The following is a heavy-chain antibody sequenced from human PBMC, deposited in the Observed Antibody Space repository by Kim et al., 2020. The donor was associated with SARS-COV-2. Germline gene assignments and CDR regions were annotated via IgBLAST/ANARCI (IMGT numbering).Heavy chain of an antibody. D-gene: IGHD3-3*01. CDR2: INPNSGGT. CDR1: GYTFTGYY. CDR3: ARVSYDFWSGYFGD. Sequence: ASVKVSCKASGYTFTGYYMHWVRQAPGQGLEWMGWINPNSGGTNYAQKFQGRVTMTRDTSISTAYMELSRLRSDDTAVYYCARVSYDFWSGYFGDWGQGTLVTVSS. V-gene: IGHV1-2*02. J-gene: IGHJ4*02.